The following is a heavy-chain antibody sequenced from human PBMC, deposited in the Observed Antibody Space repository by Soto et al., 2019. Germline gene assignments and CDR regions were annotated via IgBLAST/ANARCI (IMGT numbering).Heavy chain of an antibody. D-gene: IGHD1-26*01. Sequence: ASVKVSCKGSGYTFTSYAMHWVRQAPGQRLEWMGWINAGNGNTKYSQKFQGRVTITRDTSASTAYMKLSSLRSEDTAVYYCARGYSGPFNWFDPWGQGTQVTVSS. V-gene: IGHV1-3*01. J-gene: IGHJ5*02. CDR3: ARGYSGPFNWFDP. CDR1: GYTFTSYA. CDR2: INAGNGNT.